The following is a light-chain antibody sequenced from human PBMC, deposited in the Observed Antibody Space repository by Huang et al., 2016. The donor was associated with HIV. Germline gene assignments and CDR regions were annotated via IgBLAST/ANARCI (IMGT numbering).Light chain of an antibody. CDR1: QSVLSSSNDKNY. Sequence: DIVMTQSPDSLAVSLGERATINCSSSQSVLSSSNDKNYLTWYQQKPGQPPKLLIYWASTRESGVPERFSGSGSGTHFTLTIASLQAEDVAVYYCQQYYSVPRTFGQGTKVDIK. V-gene: IGKV4-1*01. J-gene: IGKJ1*01. CDR2: WAS. CDR3: QQYYSVPRT.